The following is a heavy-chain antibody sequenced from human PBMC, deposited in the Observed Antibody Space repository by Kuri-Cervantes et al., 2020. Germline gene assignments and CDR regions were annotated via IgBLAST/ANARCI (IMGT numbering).Heavy chain of an antibody. D-gene: IGHD3-10*01. CDR3: ARYGSGSYYNGFDDAFDI. CDR2: INHSGST. J-gene: IGHJ3*02. V-gene: IGHV4-34*01. Sequence: SETLSLTCAVYGGSFSGYYWSWIRQPPGKGLEWIGEINHSGSTNYNPSLKSRVTISVDTSKNQFSLKLSSVTATDTAVYYCARYGSGSYYNGFDDAFDIWGQGTTVTVSS. CDR1: GGSFSGYY.